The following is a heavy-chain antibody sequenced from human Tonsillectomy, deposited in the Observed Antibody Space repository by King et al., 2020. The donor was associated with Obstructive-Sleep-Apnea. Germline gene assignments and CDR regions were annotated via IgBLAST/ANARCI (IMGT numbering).Heavy chain of an antibody. V-gene: IGHV4-38-2*02. Sequence: VQLQESGPGLVKPSETLSLTCAVSGYSITSGYYWGWIRQPPGKGLEWIASIYRTGNTYYNPSLKSRVIMSVDTSKNQFSLKLTSVTAADTAVYYCTREMGELLGFDFWGQGTLVTASS. CDR1: GYSITSGYY. CDR2: IYRTGNT. D-gene: IGHD1-7*01. J-gene: IGHJ4*02. CDR3: TREMGELLGFDF.